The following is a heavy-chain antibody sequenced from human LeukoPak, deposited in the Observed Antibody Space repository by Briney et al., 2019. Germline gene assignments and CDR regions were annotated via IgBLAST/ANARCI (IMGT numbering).Heavy chain of an antibody. CDR1: GFTFSSYS. D-gene: IGHD3-22*01. CDR2: ISSSSSYI. CDR3: ARSYCDSSGCYPNWFDP. J-gene: IGHJ5*02. V-gene: IGHV3-21*01. Sequence: GGSLRLSCAASGFTFSSYSMNWVRQAPGKGLEWVSSISSSSSYIYYADSVKGRFTISRDSAKNSLYLQMNSLRAEDTAVYFCARSYCDSSGCYPNWFDPWGQGTLVTVSS.